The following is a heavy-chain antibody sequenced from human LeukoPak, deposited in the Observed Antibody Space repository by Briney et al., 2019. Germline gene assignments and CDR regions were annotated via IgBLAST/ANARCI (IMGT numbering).Heavy chain of an antibody. CDR2: ISYDGSNK. J-gene: IGHJ4*02. V-gene: IGHV3-30*09. D-gene: IGHD4-17*01. CDR3: ARALSGDYGA. CDR1: GFTFSSYA. Sequence: PGGSLRLSCAASGFTFSSYAMLWVRQAPGKGLEGVAVISYDGSNKYYADSVKGRFAISRDNSKNTLYLQMNSLRAEDTAVYYCARALSGDYGAWGQGTLVTVSS.